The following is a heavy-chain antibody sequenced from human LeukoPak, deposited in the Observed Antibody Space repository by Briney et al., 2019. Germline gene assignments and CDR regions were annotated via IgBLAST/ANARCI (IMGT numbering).Heavy chain of an antibody. V-gene: IGHV3-53*01. D-gene: IGHD6-19*01. Sequence: GGSLRLSCAVSGLPVSSNFMSWVRQAPGKGLQSVSIMFSGGTTDYADSVRGRFSISRDSSQNTVSLQMNSLRVEDTAVYYCARGAGSGWPLDKWGQGTLVIVSS. CDR3: ARGAGSGWPLDK. CDR2: MFSGGTT. J-gene: IGHJ4*02. CDR1: GLPVSSNF.